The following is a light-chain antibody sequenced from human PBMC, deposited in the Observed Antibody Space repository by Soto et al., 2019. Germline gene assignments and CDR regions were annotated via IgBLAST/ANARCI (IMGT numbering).Light chain of an antibody. CDR3: RSYTTSSPHLV. J-gene: IGLJ2*01. CDR1: SSDVGGYNY. V-gene: IGLV2-14*01. CDR2: DVS. Sequence: QSALTQPASVSGSPGQSITISCTGTSSDVGGYNYVSWYQQHPGKAPKLMIYDVSNRPSGVSNRFSGSKSGNTASLTISGLQAEDEADYYCRSYTTSSPHLVFGGGTKLTVL.